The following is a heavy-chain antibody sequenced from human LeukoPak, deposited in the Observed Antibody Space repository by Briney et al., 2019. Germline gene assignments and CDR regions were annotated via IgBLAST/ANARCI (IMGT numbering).Heavy chain of an antibody. CDR3: ARVPIVVVPAAFDY. J-gene: IGHJ4*02. D-gene: IGHD2-2*01. CDR2: IYYSGST. Sequence: NWIRQHPGKGLEWIGYIYYSGSTYYNPSLKSRVTISVDTSKNQFSLKLSSVTAADTAVYYCARVPIVVVPAAFDYWGQGTLVTVSS. V-gene: IGHV4-31*02.